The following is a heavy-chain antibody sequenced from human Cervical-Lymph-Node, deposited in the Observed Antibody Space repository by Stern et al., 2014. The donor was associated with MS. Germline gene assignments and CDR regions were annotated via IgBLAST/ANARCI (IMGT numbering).Heavy chain of an antibody. D-gene: IGHD1-1*01. V-gene: IGHV1-46*01. CDR2: FNPSGGKT. Sequence: QVQLVQSGADIRKPGASVKISCEASGYTFTTYYMHWVRQAPGQGLEWVALFNPSGGKTTYAQRFQGRVTVTGDTSTSTVYMELTGLRSEDTAVYYCARVLSLATSDSWGQGTLVIVSS. CDR1: GYTFTTYY. J-gene: IGHJ4*02. CDR3: ARVLSLATSDS.